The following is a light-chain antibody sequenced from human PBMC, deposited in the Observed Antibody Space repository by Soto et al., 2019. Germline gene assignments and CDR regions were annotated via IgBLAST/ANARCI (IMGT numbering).Light chain of an antibody. V-gene: IGKV3-11*01. CDR1: QSVSSY. Sequence: EIVLTQSPATLSLSPGERATLSCRASQSVSSYLAWYQQKPGQAPRLLIYDASNRATGIPARFSGSGSGTDFTLTISSLEPEDFAVYYCQQRSNLPSWTLGQGTKVEIK. J-gene: IGKJ1*01. CDR3: QQRSNLPSWT. CDR2: DAS.